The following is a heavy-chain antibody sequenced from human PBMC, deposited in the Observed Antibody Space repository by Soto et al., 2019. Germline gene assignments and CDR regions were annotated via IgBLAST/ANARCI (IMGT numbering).Heavy chain of an antibody. J-gene: IGHJ4*02. V-gene: IGHV3-23*01. CDR3: SKELPLAFLTGDNYFDY. CDR1: GFTFSSYA. CDR2: ISGSGGST. D-gene: IGHD7-27*01. Sequence: PGGSLRLSCAASGFTFSSYAMSWVRQAPGKGLEWVSAISGSGGSTYYADSVKGRFTISRDNSKNTLYLQMNSLRAEDTAVYYYSKELPLAFLTGDNYFDYWGQGTLVTVSS.